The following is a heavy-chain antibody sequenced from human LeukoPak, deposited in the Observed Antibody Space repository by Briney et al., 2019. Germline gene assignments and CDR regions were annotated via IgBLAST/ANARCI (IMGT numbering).Heavy chain of an antibody. V-gene: IGHV5-51*01. J-gene: IGHJ4*02. CDR3: ARGVGYCSSTSCPTPFDY. CDR1: GYSFTSSW. CDR2: INPGDSDT. D-gene: IGHD2-2*01. Sequence: GESLKISCQASGYSFTSSWIGWARQMPGKGLEWMAIINPGDSDTRYSPSFQGQVTISADKSISTVYLQWGSLKASDTAMYYCARGVGYCSSTSCPTPFDYWGQGTLVTVSS.